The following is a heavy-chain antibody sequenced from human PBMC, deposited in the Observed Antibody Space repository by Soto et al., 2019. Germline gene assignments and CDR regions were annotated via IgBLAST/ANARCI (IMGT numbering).Heavy chain of an antibody. D-gene: IGHD2-15*01. CDR2: SIPLFGIT. CDR3: ASDRGYGLVN. J-gene: IGHJ4*02. Sequence: QVQLVQSGAEVKKPGSSVKVSCKASGGTFSSHGFNWVRQAPGQGLEWIGGSIPLFGITNHTQKFQDRITTTAEASTTTTYLELRGIRATATAVEYCASDRGYGLVNWGEGTLINVSS. CDR1: GGTFSSHG. V-gene: IGHV1-69*12.